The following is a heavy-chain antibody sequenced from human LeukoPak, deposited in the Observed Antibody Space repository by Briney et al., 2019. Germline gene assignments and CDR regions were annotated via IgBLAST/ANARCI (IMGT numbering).Heavy chain of an antibody. CDR1: GFTFGSYW. CDR3: ARDQARMVRGVIYGYFDY. Sequence: GGSLRLSCAASGFTFGSYWMSRVRQAPGKGLEWVANIKQDGSEKYYVDSVKGRFTISRDNAKNSLYLQMNSLRAEDTAVYYCARDQARMVRGVIYGYFDYWGQGTLVTVSS. V-gene: IGHV3-7*01. D-gene: IGHD3-10*01. CDR2: IKQDGSEK. J-gene: IGHJ4*02.